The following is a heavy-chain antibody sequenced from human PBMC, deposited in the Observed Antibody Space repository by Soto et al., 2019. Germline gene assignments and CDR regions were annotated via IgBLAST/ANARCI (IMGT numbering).Heavy chain of an antibody. Sequence: SGPTLVNPTQTLTLTCTFSGFSLSTSGEGVGWIRQPPGKTLEWLALDNWDDDKRFSPSLKSRLAITKDTSKNQEDLTMNNMDPVDTATYYCAHRDAVVEVFEFWGQGILVTVSS. CDR1: GFSLSTSGEG. CDR2: DNWDDDK. V-gene: IGHV2-5*02. D-gene: IGHD3-22*01. J-gene: IGHJ4*02. CDR3: AHRDAVVEVFEF.